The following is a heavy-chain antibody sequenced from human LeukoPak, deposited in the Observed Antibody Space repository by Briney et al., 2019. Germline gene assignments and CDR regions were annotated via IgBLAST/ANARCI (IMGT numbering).Heavy chain of an antibody. D-gene: IGHD2-2*01. CDR3: ARGGYCSSSSCRNWFDL. V-gene: IGHV5-10-1*01. CDR1: GYSFTSYW. J-gene: IGHJ5*02. CDR2: IDPSDSYT. Sequence: GESLQISCKGSGYSFTSYWISWVRQLPGKGLEWMGRIDPSDSYTNYSPSFQGHVTISADKSISTAYLQWSSLKASDTAMYYCARGGYCSSSSCRNWFDLWGQGTLVTVSS.